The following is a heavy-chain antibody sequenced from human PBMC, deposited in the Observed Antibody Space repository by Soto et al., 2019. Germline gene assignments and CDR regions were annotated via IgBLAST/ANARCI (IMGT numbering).Heavy chain of an antibody. J-gene: IGHJ3*02. CDR3: AAYNSSRHAAFYI. Sequence: GGSLRLSSEDSGFTFKTYGLSWLRRDPGKSLEWLANMNEDANQKNYLDSVTGPFTIGGDSGGSARLSRTDSLRAEDTVVSVCAAYNSSRHAAFYIWGRGALVT. CDR1: GFTFKTYG. V-gene: IGHV3-7*01. CDR2: MNEDANQK. D-gene: IGHD1-20*01.